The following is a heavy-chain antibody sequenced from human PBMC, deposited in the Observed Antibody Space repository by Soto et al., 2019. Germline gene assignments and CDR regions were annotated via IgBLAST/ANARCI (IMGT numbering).Heavy chain of an antibody. D-gene: IGHD2-2*01. V-gene: IGHV1-8*01. J-gene: IGHJ6*03. CDR3: ARSDCSSTSCHLGYYCYYMDV. Sequence: ASVKVSCKASGYTFTSYDINWVRQATGQGLEWMGWMNPNSGNTGYAQKFQGRVTMTRNTSISTAYMELSSLRSEDTAVYYCARSDCSSTSCHLGYYCYYMDVWAKGNTVPVSS. CDR2: MNPNSGNT. CDR1: GYTFTSYD.